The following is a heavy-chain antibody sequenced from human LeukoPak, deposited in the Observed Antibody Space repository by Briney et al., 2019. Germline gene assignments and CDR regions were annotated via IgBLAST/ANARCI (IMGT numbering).Heavy chain of an antibody. Sequence: SGPALVKPTQTLTLTCTFSGFSLSTSGMRVSWIRQPPGKALEWLARIDWDDDKFYSTSLKTRLTISKDTSKNQVVLTMTNMDPVDTATYYCARTYYYGSRSYLTYYFDYWGQGTLVTVSS. J-gene: IGHJ4*02. CDR1: GFSLSTSGMR. D-gene: IGHD3-10*01. V-gene: IGHV2-70*04. CDR2: IDWDDDK. CDR3: ARTYYYGSRSYLTYYFDY.